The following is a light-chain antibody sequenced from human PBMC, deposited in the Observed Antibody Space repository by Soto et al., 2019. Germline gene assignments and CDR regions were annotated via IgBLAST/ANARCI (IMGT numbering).Light chain of an antibody. Sequence: DIPMTQSPSSLSASVGDRVTITCRASQGISNYLAWYQQKLGKVSKLLIYAASTLQSGVPSRFSGSGSGTDFTLTISSLQPEDVATYCCQKYNSAPPFTFGPGTKVDIK. CDR3: QKYNSAPPFT. J-gene: IGKJ3*01. CDR2: AAS. V-gene: IGKV1-27*01. CDR1: QGISNY.